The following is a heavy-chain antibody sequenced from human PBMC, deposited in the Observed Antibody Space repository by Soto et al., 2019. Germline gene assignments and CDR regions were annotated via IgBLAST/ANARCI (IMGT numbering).Heavy chain of an antibody. V-gene: IGHV3-9*01. J-gene: IGHJ4*02. CDR2: ISWNSGSI. D-gene: IGHD1-1*01. CDR1: GFTFSDYA. Sequence: SLRLSWAASGFTFSDYAIHWVRQVPGKGLAWVSGISWNSGSIVYADSVRGRFTMSRDNDRNSVSLQMNSLRPEDAAVYYCAKDGSSAGSIYWLGHWGQGILVTVSS. CDR3: AKDGSSAGSIYWLGH.